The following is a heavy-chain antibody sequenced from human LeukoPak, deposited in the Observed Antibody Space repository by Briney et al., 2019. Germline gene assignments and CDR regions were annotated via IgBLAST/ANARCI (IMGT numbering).Heavy chain of an antibody. CDR1: GFTVSSNY. V-gene: IGHV3-11*04. Sequence: PGGSLRLSCAASGFTVSSNYMSWIRQAPGKGLEWVSYISSSGSTIYYADSVKGRFTISRDNAKNSLYLQMNSLRAEDTAVYYCARNSPSDYYDSSGYYYAGYFDYWGQGTLVTVSS. J-gene: IGHJ4*02. CDR2: ISSSGSTI. D-gene: IGHD3-22*01. CDR3: ARNSPSDYYDSSGYYYAGYFDY.